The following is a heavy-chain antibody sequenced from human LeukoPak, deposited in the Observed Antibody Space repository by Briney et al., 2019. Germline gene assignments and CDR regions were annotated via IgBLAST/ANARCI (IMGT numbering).Heavy chain of an antibody. CDR1: GYTFTSYY. V-gene: IGHV1-46*01. J-gene: IGHJ6*03. CDR3: ARESSWYMDV. CDR2: INPSGGST. D-gene: IGHD3-10*01. Sequence: GASVKVSCKASGYTFTSYYMHWVRQAPGQGLEWTGIINPSGGSTSYAQKFQGRVTMTRDTSTSTVYMELSSLRSGDTAVYYCARESSWYMDVWGKGTTVTVSS.